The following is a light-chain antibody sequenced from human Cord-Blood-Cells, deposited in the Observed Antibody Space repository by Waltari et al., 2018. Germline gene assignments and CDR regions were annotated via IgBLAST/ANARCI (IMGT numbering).Light chain of an antibody. V-gene: IGKV4-1*01. CDR3: QQYYSTPYT. CDR1: PSVLYSSNNKNY. Sequence: DIVMTQLPDPLAVSLGERATINCKASPSVLYSSNNKNYLAWYQQKPGQPPKLLIYWASTRESGVPDRFSGSGSGTDFTLTISSLQAEDVAVYYCQQYYSTPYTFGQGTKLEIK. CDR2: WAS. J-gene: IGKJ2*01.